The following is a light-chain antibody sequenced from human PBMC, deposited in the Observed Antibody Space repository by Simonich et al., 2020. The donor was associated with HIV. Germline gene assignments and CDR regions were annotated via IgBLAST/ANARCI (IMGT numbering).Light chain of an antibody. J-gene: IGLJ1*01. V-gene: IGLV1-40*01. CDR2: GDT. CDR1: SPNIGAGYD. Sequence: QSVLTPPPSVSGAQGQRVTISCTGSSPNIGAGYDVTWPRRLPGKAPKLPIFGDTNRPSGVPDRFSGSKSGTSASLAITGLQAEDEADYYCQSYDNNLSGSVFGTGTKVTVL. CDR3: QSYDNNLSGSV.